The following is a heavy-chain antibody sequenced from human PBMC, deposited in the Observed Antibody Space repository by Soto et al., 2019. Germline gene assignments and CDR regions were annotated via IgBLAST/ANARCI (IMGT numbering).Heavy chain of an antibody. D-gene: IGHD3-10*01. J-gene: IGHJ4*02. Sequence: PSETLSLTCTVSGGSISSGDYYWSWLRQPPGKGLEWIGYIYYSGSTYYNPSLKSRVTISVDTSKNQFSLKLSSVTAADTAVYYCARDTFPGSGSAGFKMGFTGYPGDWGQGTLVTVSS. CDR3: ARDTFPGSGSAGFKMGFTGYPGD. CDR2: IYYSGST. V-gene: IGHV4-30-4*01. CDR1: GGSISSGDYY.